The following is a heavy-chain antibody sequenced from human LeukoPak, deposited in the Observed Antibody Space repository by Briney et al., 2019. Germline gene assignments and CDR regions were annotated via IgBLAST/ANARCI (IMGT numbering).Heavy chain of an antibody. CDR2: ISSSASTV. CDR3: ARGPDAFDI. Sequence: GGSLRLTCAASGFTFSSYEMNWVRQAPGKGLEWVSYISSSASTVYYADSVKGRFTISRDNAKNSLYLQMNSLRAEDTAVYYCARGPDAFDIWGQGTMVTVSS. CDR1: GFTFSSYE. V-gene: IGHV3-48*03. J-gene: IGHJ3*02.